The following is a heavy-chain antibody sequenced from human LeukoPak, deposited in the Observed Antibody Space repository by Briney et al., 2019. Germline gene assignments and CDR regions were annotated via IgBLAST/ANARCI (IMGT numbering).Heavy chain of an antibody. CDR2: ISGSGGST. J-gene: IGHJ5*02. V-gene: IGHV3-23*01. Sequence: GGSLRLSCAASGFTFSSYGMSWVRQAPGKGLEWVSAISGSGGSTYYADSVKGRFTISRDNSKNTLYLQMNSLRAEDTAVYYCAKGSGSSGYLNWFDPWGQGTLVTVSS. CDR1: GFTFSSYG. CDR3: AKGSGSSGYLNWFDP. D-gene: IGHD3-22*01.